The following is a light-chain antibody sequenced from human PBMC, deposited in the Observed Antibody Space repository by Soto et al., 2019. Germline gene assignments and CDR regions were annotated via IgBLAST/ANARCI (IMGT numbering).Light chain of an antibody. CDR2: GNS. V-gene: IGLV1-40*01. CDR3: QSYDSSLWGV. Sequence: QSLLTQPPSVSGAPGQRVTISCTGSSSNIGAGYDVHWYQQLPGTAPKLLIYGNSNRPSGVPDRFSGSKSGTSASLAITGLQAEDEADYYCQSYDSSLWGVFGGGTKLTVL. J-gene: IGLJ2*01. CDR1: SSNIGAGYD.